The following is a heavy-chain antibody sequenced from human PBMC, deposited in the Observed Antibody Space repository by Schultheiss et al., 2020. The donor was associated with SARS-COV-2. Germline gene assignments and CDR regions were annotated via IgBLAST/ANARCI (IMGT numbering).Heavy chain of an antibody. Sequence: ETLSLTCTVSGGSISSYYWSWIRQPPGKGLEWIGYIYYSGSTNYNPSLKSRVTISVDTSKNQFSLKLSSVTAADTAVYYCARSGGSGSGAFDIWGQGTMVTVSS. V-gene: IGHV4-59*01. D-gene: IGHD3-10*01. CDR2: IYYSGST. CDR1: GGSISSYY. J-gene: IGHJ3*02. CDR3: ARSGGSGSGAFDI.